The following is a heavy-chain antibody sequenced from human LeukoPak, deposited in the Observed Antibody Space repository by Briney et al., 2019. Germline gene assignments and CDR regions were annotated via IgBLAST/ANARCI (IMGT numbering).Heavy chain of an antibody. CDR1: GGSISSYY. CDR2: IYYSGST. CDR3: ARELGYCSSTSCLGNWFDP. Sequence: SETLSLTCTVSGGSISSYYWSWIRQPPGKGLEWIGYIYYSGSTNYNPSLKSRVTISVDTSKNQISLKLSSVTAADTAVYYCARELGYCSSTSCLGNWFDPWGQGTLVTVSS. V-gene: IGHV4-59*01. D-gene: IGHD2-2*01. J-gene: IGHJ5*02.